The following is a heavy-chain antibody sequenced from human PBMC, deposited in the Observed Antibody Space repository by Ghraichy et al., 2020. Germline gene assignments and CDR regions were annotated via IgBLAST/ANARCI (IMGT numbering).Heavy chain of an antibody. Sequence: LSLTCAASGFTFSSYWMTWVRQAPGKGLEWVANIKQDGSEKYYVDSVKGRFTISRDNAKNSLYLQMNSLRAEDTAVYYCARGVPTGVDAFDVWGQGTMVTVSS. CDR3: ARGVPTGVDAFDV. D-gene: IGHD1-14*01. CDR2: IKQDGSEK. J-gene: IGHJ3*01. V-gene: IGHV3-7*01. CDR1: GFTFSSYW.